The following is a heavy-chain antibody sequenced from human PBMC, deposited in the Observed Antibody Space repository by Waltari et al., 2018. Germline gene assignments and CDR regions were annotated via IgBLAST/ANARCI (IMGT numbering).Heavy chain of an antibody. Sequence: QVQLQESGPGLVKPSETLSLTCTVSGGSISSHYWSWIRQPPGKGLEWIGYIYYSGSTNYNPSLKSRVTISVDTSKNQFSLKLSSVTAADTAVYYCARVSGIAAAEYWGQGTLVTVSS. CDR3: ARVSGIAAAEY. V-gene: IGHV4-59*11. D-gene: IGHD6-13*01. J-gene: IGHJ4*02. CDR2: IYYSGST. CDR1: GGSISSHY.